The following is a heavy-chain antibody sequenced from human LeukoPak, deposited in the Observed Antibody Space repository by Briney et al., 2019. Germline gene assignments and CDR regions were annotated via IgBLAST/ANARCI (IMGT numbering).Heavy chain of an antibody. D-gene: IGHD6-19*01. CDR2: INHSGST. CDR1: GGSFSGYY. V-gene: IGHV4-34*01. J-gene: IGHJ5*02. Sequence: SQTMSLTCAVYGGSFSGYYWSWIRQPPGKGLEWNGEINHSGSTNYNPSPKSRVTISVDTSKTQFSLKLSSVTAADTAVYYCARGPGIAVAGSYWFDPWGQGTLVTVSS. CDR3: ARGPGIAVAGSYWFDP.